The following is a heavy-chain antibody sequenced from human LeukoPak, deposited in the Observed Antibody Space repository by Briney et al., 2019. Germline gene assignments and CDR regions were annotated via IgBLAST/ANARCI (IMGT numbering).Heavy chain of an antibody. CDR1: GYTFTGYY. D-gene: IGHD3-10*01. V-gene: IGHV1-2*06. J-gene: IGHJ4*02. CDR2: INPNSGGT. CDR3: ARVAGALSDYYGSGSYYHGAYFDY. Sequence: ASVKVSCTASGYTFTGYYMHWVRQAPGQGLGWMGRINPNSGGTNYAQKFQGRVTMTRDTSVSTAYMELSRLRSDDTAVYYCARVAGALSDYYGSGSYYHGAYFDYWGQGTLVTVSS.